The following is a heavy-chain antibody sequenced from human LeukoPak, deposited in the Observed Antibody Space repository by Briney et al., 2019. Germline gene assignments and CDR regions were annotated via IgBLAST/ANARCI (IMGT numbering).Heavy chain of an antibody. CDR1: GGSISSYY. J-gene: IGHJ3*02. CDR3: ARSYVVVPAAMVAFDI. V-gene: IGHV4-59*01. CDR2: IYYSGST. Sequence: SETLSLTCTVSGGSISSYYWSWIRQPPGKGLEWVWYIYYSGSTNYNPSLKSRVTISVDTSKNQFSLKLSSVTDADTAVYYCARSYVVVPAAMVAFDIWGQGTMVTVSS. D-gene: IGHD2-2*01.